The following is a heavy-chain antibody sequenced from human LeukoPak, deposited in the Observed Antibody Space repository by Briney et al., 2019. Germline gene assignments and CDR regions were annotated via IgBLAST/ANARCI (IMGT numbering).Heavy chain of an antibody. CDR3: ARVFGYYGSSDY. CDR1: GFTFSSYA. Sequence: GGSLRLSCAASGFTFSSYAMSGVRQAPGKGLEWVSAISGSGGSTYYADSVKGRFTISRDNSKNTLYLQMNSLRAEDTAVYYCARVFGYYGSSDYWGQGTLVTVSS. CDR2: ISGSGGST. D-gene: IGHD3-22*01. V-gene: IGHV3-23*01. J-gene: IGHJ4*02.